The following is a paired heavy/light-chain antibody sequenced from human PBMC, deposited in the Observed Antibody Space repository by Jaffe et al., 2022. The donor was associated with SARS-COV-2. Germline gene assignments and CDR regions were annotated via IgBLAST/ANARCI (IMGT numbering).Heavy chain of an antibody. CDR2: MDYSGRA. V-gene: IGHV4-39*01. CDR1: GGSLSISIYH. CDR3: ARLDGTGFYGIDY. D-gene: IGHD3-9*01. Sequence: QLQLQESGPGLVKPSETLSLTCTVSGGSLSISIYHWGWIRQPPGKGLEWIGSMDYSGRAYDSPSLKSRVTISVDTSKSQFSLQLSSVTAADTAVYYCARLDGTGFYGIDYWGQGTLVTVSS. J-gene: IGHJ4*02.
Light chain of an antibody. CDR1: SNNVGNQG. Sequence: QAGLTQPPSVSKGLRQTATLTCTGNSNNVGNQGAAWLQQHQGHPPKLLSYRNNNRPSGISDRLSASRSGNTASLTITGLQPEDEADYYCLAWDSSLSAWVFGGGTKLTVL. CDR2: RNN. J-gene: IGLJ3*02. CDR3: LAWDSSLSAWV. V-gene: IGLV10-54*01.